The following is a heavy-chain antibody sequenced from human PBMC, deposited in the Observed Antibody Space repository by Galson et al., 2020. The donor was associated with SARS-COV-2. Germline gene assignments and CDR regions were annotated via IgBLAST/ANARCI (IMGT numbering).Heavy chain of an antibody. CDR2: IWYDGSNK. D-gene: IGHD1-26*01. J-gene: IGHJ3*01. V-gene: IGHV3-33*06. CDR3: AKDYPPSGSYYGNWFDA. Sequence: GGSLRLSCAASGFTFSSYGMHWVRQAPGKGLEWVAVIWYDGSNKYYADSVKGRFTITRDNSKNTLYLQMNSLRAEDTAVYYCAKDYPPSGSYYGNWFDAWGQGTMVTVSS. CDR1: GFTFSSYG.